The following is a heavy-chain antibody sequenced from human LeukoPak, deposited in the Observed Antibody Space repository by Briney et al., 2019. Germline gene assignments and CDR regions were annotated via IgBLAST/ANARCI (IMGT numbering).Heavy chain of an antibody. Sequence: ASVKVSCKASGYTFTGYYMHWVRQAPGQGLEWMGWINPNSGGTNYAQKFQGRVTMTRDTSISTAYMELSRLRSDDTAVYYCARALYNWNDHRPDAFDIWGQGTMVTVYS. J-gene: IGHJ3*02. CDR3: ARALYNWNDHRPDAFDI. V-gene: IGHV1-2*02. CDR2: INPNSGGT. CDR1: GYTFTGYY. D-gene: IGHD1-20*01.